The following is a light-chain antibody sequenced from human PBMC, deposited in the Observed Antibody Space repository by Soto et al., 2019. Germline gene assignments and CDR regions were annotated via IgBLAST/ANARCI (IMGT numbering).Light chain of an antibody. CDR2: DSS. CDR1: QSIRLG. J-gene: IGKJ1*01. V-gene: IGKV1-5*01. Sequence: DIQMTQSPSTLSASVGDRVTITCRASQSIRLGLAWLQQKPGKAPKLLIYDSSRLESGVPSRFSGSGSGTDFTLTISSLQPDDFATYYCQQYNSYSWTFGQGTKVEIK. CDR3: QQYNSYSWT.